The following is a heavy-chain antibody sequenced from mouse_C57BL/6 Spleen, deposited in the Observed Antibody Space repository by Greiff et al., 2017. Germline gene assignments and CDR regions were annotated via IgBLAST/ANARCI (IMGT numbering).Heavy chain of an antibody. CDR1: GFTFSSYT. Sequence: EVQGVESGGGLVKPGGSLKLSCAASGFTFSSYTMSWVRQTPEKRLEWVATISGGGGNTYYPDSVKGRFTISRDNAKNTLYLQMSSLRSEDTAVYYGAREDSSGYPYYAMDYWGQGTSVTVSS. CDR2: ISGGGGNT. V-gene: IGHV5-9*04. J-gene: IGHJ4*01. CDR3: AREDSSGYPYYAMDY. D-gene: IGHD3-2*02.